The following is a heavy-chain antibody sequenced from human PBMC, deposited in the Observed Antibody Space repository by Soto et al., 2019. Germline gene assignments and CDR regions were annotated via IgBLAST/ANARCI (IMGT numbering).Heavy chain of an antibody. V-gene: IGHV3-23*01. J-gene: IGHJ4*02. CDR1: GFTFSSYA. CDR3: AKASGGADVVDY. D-gene: IGHD3-10*01. Sequence: EVQLLESGGGLVQPGGSLRLSCAASGFTFSSYAMSWVRQAPGKGLEWVSAISGSGGSTYYADSVKGRFTISRDNSKNTLYQQMHSLRAEDTAVYSCAKASGGADVVDYWGQGTLVTVSS. CDR2: ISGSGGST.